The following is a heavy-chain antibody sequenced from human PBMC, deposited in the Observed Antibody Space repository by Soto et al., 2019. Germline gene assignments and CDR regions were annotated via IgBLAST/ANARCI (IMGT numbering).Heavy chain of an antibody. Sequence: QMRLQESGSGLVKPSQTLSLTCAVSGGSISSGGYAWNWIPQPPGKGLEWIGYIYHSGYTSYNPSLKNRVTISVDKSKNQFSLTLSFVTAADTAVYYCARDSLTGNYFDPWGQGTLVTVSS. CDR1: GGSISSGGYA. J-gene: IGHJ5*02. CDR2: IYHSGYT. D-gene: IGHD1-7*01. V-gene: IGHV4-30-2*01. CDR3: ARDSLTGNYFDP.